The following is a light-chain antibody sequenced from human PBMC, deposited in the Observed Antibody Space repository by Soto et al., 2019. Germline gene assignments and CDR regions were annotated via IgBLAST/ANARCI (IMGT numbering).Light chain of an antibody. J-gene: IGKJ1*01. V-gene: IGKV3-20*01. CDR2: GAS. CDR3: QQYGSSPRT. CDR1: QSVSSY. Sequence: EIVLTQSPGTLSLSPGERATLSCRASQSVSSYLAWYQQKPGQAPRLLIYGASSRATGIPDRFSGSGSGTDFTLTISRLEPEDFAVYYCQQYGSSPRTFGQGTKVKSN.